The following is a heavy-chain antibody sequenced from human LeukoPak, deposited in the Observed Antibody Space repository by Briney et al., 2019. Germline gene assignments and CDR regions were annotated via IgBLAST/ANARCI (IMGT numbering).Heavy chain of an antibody. J-gene: IGHJ4*02. D-gene: IGHD5-18*01. CDR1: GYTFTSNF. CDR3: ARQWIQLWSPQNYFDY. V-gene: IGHV1-46*01. CDR2: INPSGTTT. Sequence: ASVKVSCKASGYTFTSNFMHWVRQAPGQGLEWMGIINPSGTTTSYAQKFQGRVTMTTDTSTSTVYMELSSLRSEDTAVYYCARQWIQLWSPQNYFDYWGQGTLVTVSS.